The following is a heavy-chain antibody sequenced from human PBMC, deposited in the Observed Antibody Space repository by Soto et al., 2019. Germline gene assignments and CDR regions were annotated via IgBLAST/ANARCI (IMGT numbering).Heavy chain of an antibody. CDR2: IYHSGTT. J-gene: IGHJ6*02. CDR1: GGTITSSHW. CDR3: AGQYCSGGSCYSDYYYGMDV. V-gene: IGHV4-4*02. D-gene: IGHD2-15*01. Sequence: PSETLSLTCAVSGGTITSSHWWSWVRQPPGKGLEWIGEIYHSGTTNYNPSLKSRVTISVDTSKNQFSLKLSSVTAADTAVYYCAGQYCSGGSCYSDYYYGMDVWGQGTTVTVSS.